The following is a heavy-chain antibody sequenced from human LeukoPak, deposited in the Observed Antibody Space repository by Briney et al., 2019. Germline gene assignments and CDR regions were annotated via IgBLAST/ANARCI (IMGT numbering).Heavy chain of an antibody. V-gene: IGHV4-34*01. D-gene: IGHD3-22*01. CDR1: GGSFSGYY. CDR2: INHSGST. CDR3: ARGRRITMIVVVKKENYFDY. Sequence: TSETLSLTCAVYGGSFSGYYWSWIRQPPGKGLESIGEINHSGSTNYNPSLKSRVTISVDTSKNQFSLKLSSVTAADTAVYYCARGRRITMIVVVKKENYFDYWGQGTLVTVSS. J-gene: IGHJ4*02.